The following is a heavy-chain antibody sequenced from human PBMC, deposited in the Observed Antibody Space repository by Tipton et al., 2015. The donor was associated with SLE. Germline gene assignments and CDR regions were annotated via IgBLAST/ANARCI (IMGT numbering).Heavy chain of an antibody. Sequence: QLVQSGAEVKKPGESLKISCKGSGYTFTSYWIAWVRQMPGKGLEWMGIIYPGDSDTRYSPSFQGQVTISADKSISTAYLQWSSLEASDTAIYYCATRPIESLSSHFDYWGQGTLVTVSS. D-gene: IGHD2/OR15-2a*01. CDR1: GYTFTSYW. CDR3: ATRPIESLSSHFDY. V-gene: IGHV5-51*03. CDR2: IYPGDSDT. J-gene: IGHJ4*02.